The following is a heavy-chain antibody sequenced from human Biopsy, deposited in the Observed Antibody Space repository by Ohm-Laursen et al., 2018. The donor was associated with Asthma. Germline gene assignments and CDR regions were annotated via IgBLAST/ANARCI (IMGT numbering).Heavy chain of an antibody. J-gene: IGHJ5*02. CDR2: INSNSGAT. Sequence: SVKVSCKASGYPFIGYHIHWMRQAPGQGLEWMGRINSNSGATNYAQKFQGRVTMTRDTSISTAYMEVSRLRSDDTAVYYCARGQKSAGDRWFDPWGQGTLVTVSS. CDR3: ARGQKSAGDRWFDP. V-gene: IGHV1-2*06. D-gene: IGHD6-13*01. CDR1: GYPFIGYH.